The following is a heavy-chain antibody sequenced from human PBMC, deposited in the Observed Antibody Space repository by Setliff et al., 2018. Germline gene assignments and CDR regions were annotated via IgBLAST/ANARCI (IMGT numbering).Heavy chain of an antibody. Sequence: SVKVSCKASGGTFSSYAISWVRQAPGQGLEWMGGIIPIFGTANYAQKFQGRVTITTDESTSTAYMELSSLRSEDTAVYYCASGYYDSSGYLPFDYWVQGTLVTVSS. J-gene: IGHJ4*02. CDR2: IIPIFGTA. CDR1: GGTFSSYA. V-gene: IGHV1-69*05. D-gene: IGHD3-22*01. CDR3: ASGYYDSSGYLPFDY.